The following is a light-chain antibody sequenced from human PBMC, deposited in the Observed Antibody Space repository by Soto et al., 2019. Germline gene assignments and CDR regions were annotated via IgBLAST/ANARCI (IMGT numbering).Light chain of an antibody. J-gene: IGKJ5*01. Sequence: EIVLTQSPATLSLSPGERATLSCRASPSVANFVAWYQQKPGQAPRLLICGAFNRATGIPARFSGSGSGTDFTPTISSLEPEDSAVYYCQQRNIWPPVTFGHGTRLEIK. CDR1: PSVANF. CDR2: GAF. CDR3: QQRNIWPPVT. V-gene: IGKV3-11*01.